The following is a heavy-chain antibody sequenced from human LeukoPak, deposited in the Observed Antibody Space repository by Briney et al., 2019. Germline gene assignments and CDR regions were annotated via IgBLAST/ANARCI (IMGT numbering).Heavy chain of an antibody. Sequence: PSETLSLTCTVSGGSISSSSYYWGWIRQPPGKGLEWIGTIYYSGSTYYNPSLKSRVTISVDTSKKRFSLKLSSVTAADTAVYYCARRGVGPTRLYYFDYWGQGTLVTVPS. J-gene: IGHJ4*02. CDR2: IYYSGST. D-gene: IGHD1-26*01. CDR3: ARRGVGPTRLYYFDY. V-gene: IGHV4-39*01. CDR1: GGSISSSSYY.